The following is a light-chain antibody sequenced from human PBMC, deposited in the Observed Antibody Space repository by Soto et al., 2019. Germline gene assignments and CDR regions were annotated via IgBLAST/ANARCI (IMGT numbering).Light chain of an antibody. V-gene: IGKV3-11*01. CDR2: DAS. Sequence: EIGLTSSPRTVSLSPGERATLSCRASQSVSSYLAWYQQKPGQAPRLLIYDASNRATGIPARFSGSGSGTDFTLTISSLEPEDFAVYYCQQRSNWPRTFGQATKVDIK. J-gene: IGKJ1*01. CDR3: QQRSNWPRT. CDR1: QSVSSY.